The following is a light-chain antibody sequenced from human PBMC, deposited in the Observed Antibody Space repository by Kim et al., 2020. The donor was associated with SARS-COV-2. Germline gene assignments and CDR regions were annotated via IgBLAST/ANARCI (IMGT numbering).Light chain of an antibody. Sequence: QSVLTQPPSASGTPGQRVTISCSGSSSNIGNNYVYWYQHLPGTAPKLLTYKNNQRPSGVPDRFSGSKSGTSASLAISGLRSEDEADYYCATWDDSLSGPCVFGGGSKATVL. CDR2: KNN. J-gene: IGLJ3*02. V-gene: IGLV1-47*01. CDR1: SSNIGNNY. CDR3: ATWDDSLSGPCV.